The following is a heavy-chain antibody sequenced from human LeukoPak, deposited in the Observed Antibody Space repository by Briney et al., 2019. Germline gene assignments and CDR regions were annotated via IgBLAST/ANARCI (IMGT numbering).Heavy chain of an antibody. V-gene: IGHV3-21*01. CDR3: ARNAAVVVPAAMGYYYGMDV. Sequence: GGSLRLSCAASGFTFSSYSMNWVRQAPGKGLEWVSSISSSSSYIYYADSVKGRFTISRDNAKNSLYLLMNSLRAEDTAVYYCARNAAVVVPAAMGYYYGMDVWGKGTTVTVSS. CDR1: GFTFSSYS. CDR2: ISSSSSYI. D-gene: IGHD2-2*01. J-gene: IGHJ6*04.